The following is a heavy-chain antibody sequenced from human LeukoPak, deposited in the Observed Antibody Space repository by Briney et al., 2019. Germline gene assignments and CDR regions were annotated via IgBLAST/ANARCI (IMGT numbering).Heavy chain of an antibody. CDR1: GFTFSSYG. J-gene: IGHJ6*03. Sequence: GGSLRLSCAASGFTFSSYGMHWVRQAPGKGLEWVAFIRYDGSNKYYADSVKGRFTISRGNSKNTLYLQMNSLRAEDTAVYYCANNKGGSFPYYYYMDVWGKGTTVSISS. V-gene: IGHV3-30*02. CDR2: IRYDGSNK. CDR3: ANNKGGSFPYYYYMDV. D-gene: IGHD1/OR15-1a*01.